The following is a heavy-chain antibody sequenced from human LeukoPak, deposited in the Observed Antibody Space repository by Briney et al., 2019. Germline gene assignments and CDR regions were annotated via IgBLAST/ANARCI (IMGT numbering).Heavy chain of an antibody. Sequence: GGSLRLSCAASGFTFSSYSMNWVRQVPGKGLEWVSYISSSSSTIYYADSVKGRFTISRDNSKNTLYLQMNSLRAEDTAVYYCAKDLGGATDYWGQGTLVTVSS. J-gene: IGHJ4*02. CDR2: ISSSSSTI. D-gene: IGHD1-26*01. V-gene: IGHV3-48*01. CDR3: AKDLGGATDY. CDR1: GFTFSSYS.